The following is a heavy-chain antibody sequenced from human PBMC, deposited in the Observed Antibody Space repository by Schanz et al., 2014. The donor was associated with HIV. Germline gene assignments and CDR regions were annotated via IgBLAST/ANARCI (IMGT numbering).Heavy chain of an antibody. CDR2: ISYDGSIK. J-gene: IGHJ4*02. V-gene: IGHV3-30*18. Sequence: VQLLESGGQLVQPGGSLRLSCAASGFTFRTHGIHWVRQAPAKGLEWVAVISYDGSIKEYADSVKGRFAISRDNSKNTVYLQMNSLRGEDSAVYYCAKVGRIYSTTWIDHWGQGTLVIVSS. CDR1: GFTFRTHG. D-gene: IGHD6-13*01. CDR3: AKVGRIYSTTWIDH.